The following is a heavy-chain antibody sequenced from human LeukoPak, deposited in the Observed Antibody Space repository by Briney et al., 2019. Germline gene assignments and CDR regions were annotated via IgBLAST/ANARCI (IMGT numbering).Heavy chain of an antibody. D-gene: IGHD1-7*01. CDR3: ATAGNYRFDY. V-gene: IGHV3-74*01. CDR2: INSDGSTT. J-gene: IGHJ4*02. CDR1: GFTFRSSW. Sequence: PGGSLRLSCAASGFTFRSSWIHWDRQVPGKVLVWVSRINSDGSTTNYADSVKGRFTISRDNAKNTLYLQMDSLRADDTAVYYCATAGNYRFDYWGQGTLVTVSS.